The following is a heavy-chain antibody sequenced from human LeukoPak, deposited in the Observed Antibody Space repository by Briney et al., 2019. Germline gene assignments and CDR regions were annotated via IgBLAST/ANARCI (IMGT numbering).Heavy chain of an antibody. CDR1: GGSFSGYY. CDR2: INHSGST. Sequence: SGTLSLTCAVYGGSFSGYYWSWIRQPPGKGLEWIGEINHSGSTNYNPSLKSRVTISVDTSKNQFSLKLSSVTAADTAVYYCARGPCLWASCYRRFDYWGQGTLVTVSS. D-gene: IGHD2-2*02. J-gene: IGHJ4*02. V-gene: IGHV4-34*01. CDR3: ARGPCLWASCYRRFDY.